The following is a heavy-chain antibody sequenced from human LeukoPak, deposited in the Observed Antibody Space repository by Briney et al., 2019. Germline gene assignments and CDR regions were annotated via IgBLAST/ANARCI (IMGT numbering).Heavy chain of an antibody. V-gene: IGHV4-4*02. CDR1: GFTFSSYAM. Sequence: PGGSLRLSCAASGFTFSSYAMSWVRQAPGKGLEWIGEIYHSGSTNYNPSLKSRVTISVDKSNNQFSLKLSSVTAADTAVYYCATIIQSSGYPIDYFDYWGQGTLVTVSS. J-gene: IGHJ4*02. CDR3: ATIIQSSGYPIDYFDY. CDR2: IYHSGST. D-gene: IGHD3-22*01.